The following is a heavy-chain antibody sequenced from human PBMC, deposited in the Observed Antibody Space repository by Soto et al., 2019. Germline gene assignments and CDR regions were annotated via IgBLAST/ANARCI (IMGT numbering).Heavy chain of an antibody. D-gene: IGHD3-22*01. V-gene: IGHV3-23*01. J-gene: IGHJ4*02. Sequence: EVQLLESGGGLVQPGGSLRLSCAASGFMFSNYAMSWVRQAPGKGPEWVSGIGGRATSAYYADSVKGRFAISRDNSYNTLFLQLNSLRAEDTAVYYCAKSRYSDSSGDYYDFWGQGTLVTVSS. CDR2: IGGRATSA. CDR3: AKSRYSDSSGDYYDF. CDR1: GFMFSNYA.